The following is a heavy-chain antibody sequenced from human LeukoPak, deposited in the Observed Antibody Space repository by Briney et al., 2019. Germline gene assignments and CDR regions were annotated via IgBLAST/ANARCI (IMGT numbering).Heavy chain of an antibody. V-gene: IGHV3-23*01. Sequence: GGSLRLSCAASGFTFSTYAMTWVRQAPAKGLEWVSGTSGNSDMTYYADSVKGRFSISRDNSKNTLYLQMNSLRADDTALYYCAKRLWESKGLDPFDIWGQGTMATVSS. J-gene: IGHJ3*02. D-gene: IGHD5-18*01. CDR2: TSGNSDMT. CDR1: GFTFSTYA. CDR3: AKRLWESKGLDPFDI.